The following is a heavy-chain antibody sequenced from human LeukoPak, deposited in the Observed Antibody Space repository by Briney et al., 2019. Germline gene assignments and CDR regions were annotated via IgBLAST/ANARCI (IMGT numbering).Heavy chain of an antibody. J-gene: IGHJ4*01. CDR1: GVSISSSSYY. Sequence: SETLSLTCAVSGVSISSSSYYWGWIRQPPGKGLEWIGTISYSGSTYYNPSLKSRVTISVDTSKNQFSLKLNSVTAADTAVYYCARIDPNGRLPFDYWGQGTLVTVSS. CDR2: ISYSGST. V-gene: IGHV4-39*01. CDR3: ARIDPNGRLPFDY. D-gene: IGHD2-8*01.